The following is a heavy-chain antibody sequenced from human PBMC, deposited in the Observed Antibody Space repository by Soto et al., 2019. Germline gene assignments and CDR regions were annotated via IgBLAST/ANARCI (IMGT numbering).Heavy chain of an antibody. CDR3: ARVTPPPRYGSFYYYGMDV. J-gene: IGHJ6*02. Sequence: QVQLVESGGGVVQPGRSLRLSCAASGFTFSSYAMHWVRQAPGKGLEWVAVISYDGSNKYYADSMKGRFTISRDNSKNTLYLQMNSLRAEDTAVYYCARVTPPPRYGSFYYYGMDVWGQGTTVTVSS. CDR2: ISYDGSNK. D-gene: IGHD3-10*01. CDR1: GFTFSSYA. V-gene: IGHV3-30-3*01.